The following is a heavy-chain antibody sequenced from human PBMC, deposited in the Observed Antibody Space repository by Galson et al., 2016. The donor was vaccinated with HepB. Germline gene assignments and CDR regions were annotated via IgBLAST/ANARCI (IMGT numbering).Heavy chain of an antibody. Sequence: SLRLSCAASGFSFRSYAIHWVRQAPGKGLEWVTVISFNGNHTKFADSVTGRFAISRDNSKNMVYLQMNSLGREDTAVYYCAKVGDNEGLRGLGDLDYWGQGALVSVSS. CDR2: ISFNGNHT. V-gene: IGHV3-30*18. CDR1: GFSFRSYA. J-gene: IGHJ4*02. CDR3: AKVGDNEGLRGLGDLDY. D-gene: IGHD3-16*01.